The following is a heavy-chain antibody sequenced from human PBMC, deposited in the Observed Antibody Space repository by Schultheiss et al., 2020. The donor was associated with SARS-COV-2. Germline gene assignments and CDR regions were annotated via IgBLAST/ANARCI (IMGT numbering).Heavy chain of an antibody. CDR1: GYNFNTYW. CDR3: ARPRSGFDYGSIDY. J-gene: IGHJ4*02. Sequence: GGSLRLSCEGSGYNFNTYWIGWVRQIPGKGLEWMAIIYPGDSETRYSPSFEGQVTISVDKSITTAYLQWASLKASDTAMYYCARPRSGFDYGSIDYWGQGTLVTVSS. V-gene: IGHV5-51*01. CDR2: IYPGDSET. D-gene: IGHD3-10*01.